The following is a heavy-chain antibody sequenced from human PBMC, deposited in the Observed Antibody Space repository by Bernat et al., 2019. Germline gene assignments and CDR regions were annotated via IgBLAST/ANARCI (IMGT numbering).Heavy chain of an antibody. Sequence: QVQLVQSGAEVKKPGASVKVSCKASGYTFTGYYMHWVRQAPGQGLEWMGWINPNSGGTNYAQKFQGWVAMTRDTSISTAYMELSRLRSDDTAVYYCAGGSNYDFWSGYSDDAFDIWGQGTMVTVSS. CDR3: AGGSNYDFWSGYSDDAFDI. V-gene: IGHV1-2*04. J-gene: IGHJ3*02. CDR1: GYTFTGYY. D-gene: IGHD3-3*01. CDR2: INPNSGGT.